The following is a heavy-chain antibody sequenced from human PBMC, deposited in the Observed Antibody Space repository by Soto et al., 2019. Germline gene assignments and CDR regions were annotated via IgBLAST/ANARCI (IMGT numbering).Heavy chain of an antibody. J-gene: IGHJ4*02. V-gene: IGHV3-48*03. D-gene: IGHD3-22*01. CDR3: ARGDYYDSSGYYNLDY. CDR1: GFTFSSYE. Sequence: PGGSLRLSCAASGFTFSSYEMNWVRQAPGKGLEWVSYISSSGSTIYYADSVKGRFTISRDNAKNSLYLQMNSLRAEDTAVYYCARGDYYDSSGYYNLDYWGQGTLVTVS. CDR2: ISSSGSTI.